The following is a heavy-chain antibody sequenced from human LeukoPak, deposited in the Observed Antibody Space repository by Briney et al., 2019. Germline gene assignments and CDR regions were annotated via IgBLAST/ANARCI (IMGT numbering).Heavy chain of an antibody. Sequence: GGSLRLSCAASGFTFSSYAMHWVRQAPGKGLEWVAVISYDGSNKYYANSVKGRFTISRDNSKNTLYLQMNSLRAEDTAVYYCARGNCSGGSCYRRSYYFDYWGQGTLVTVSS. J-gene: IGHJ4*02. CDR1: GFTFSSYA. D-gene: IGHD2-15*01. V-gene: IGHV3-30*04. CDR3: ARGNCSGGSCYRRSYYFDY. CDR2: ISYDGSNK.